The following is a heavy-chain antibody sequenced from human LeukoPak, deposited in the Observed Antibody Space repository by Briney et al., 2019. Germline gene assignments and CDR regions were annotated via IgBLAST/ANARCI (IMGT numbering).Heavy chain of an antibody. J-gene: IGHJ4*02. CDR1: GFTFSKYG. D-gene: IGHD2-2*01. Sequence: PGRSLRLSCAASGFTFSKYGMYWVRQAPGRGLEWVAIISYDGSQIYYGDSVKGRFTISRDNSKNTLYGQLNSLRAEDTAVYFCAKDYRKYQLLGLFDSWGPGAPVTVSS. CDR3: AKDYRKYQLLGLFDS. V-gene: IGHV3-30*18. CDR2: ISYDGSQI.